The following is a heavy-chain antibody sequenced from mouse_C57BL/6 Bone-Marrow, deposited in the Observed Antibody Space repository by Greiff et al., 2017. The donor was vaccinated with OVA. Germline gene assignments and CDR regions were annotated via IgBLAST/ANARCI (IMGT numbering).Heavy chain of an antibody. CDR3: ARWDYSNPWFAY. Sequence: QVQLQQPGAELVRPGSSVKLSCKASGYTFTSYWMHWVKQRPIQGLEWIGNIDPSDSETHYNQKFKDKATLTVDKSSSTAYMQLSSLTSEDSAVYYCARWDYSNPWFAYWGQGTLGTVSA. CDR1: GYTFTSYW. CDR2: IDPSDSET. D-gene: IGHD2-5*01. J-gene: IGHJ3*01. V-gene: IGHV1-52*01.